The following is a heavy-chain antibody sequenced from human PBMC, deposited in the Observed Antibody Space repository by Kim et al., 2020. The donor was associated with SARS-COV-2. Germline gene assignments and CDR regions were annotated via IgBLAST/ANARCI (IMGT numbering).Heavy chain of an antibody. Sequence: SVKVSCKASGGTFSSYAISWVRQAPGQGLEWMGGIIPIFGTANYAQKFQGRVTITADESTSTAYMELSSLRSEDTAVYYCARDITMVRGVIWGWYYGMDVWGQGTTVTVSS. CDR3: ARDITMVRGVIWGWYYGMDV. D-gene: IGHD3-10*01. CDR2: IIPIFGTA. CDR1: GGTFSSYA. J-gene: IGHJ6*02. V-gene: IGHV1-69*13.